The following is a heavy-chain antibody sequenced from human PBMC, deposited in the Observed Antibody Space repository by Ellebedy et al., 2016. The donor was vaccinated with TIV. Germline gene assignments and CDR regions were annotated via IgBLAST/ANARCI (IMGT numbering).Heavy chain of an antibody. V-gene: IGHV3-33*01. J-gene: IGHJ4*02. D-gene: IGHD6-6*01. Sequence: PGGSLRLSCAASGFTFSSYGMHWVRQAPGKGLEWVAVIWYDGSNKYYADSVKGRFTISRDKSKNTLYLQMNSLRAEDTAVYYCARVREFSGSSSTNFDYWGQGTLVTVSS. CDR2: IWYDGSNK. CDR1: GFTFSSYG. CDR3: ARVREFSGSSSTNFDY.